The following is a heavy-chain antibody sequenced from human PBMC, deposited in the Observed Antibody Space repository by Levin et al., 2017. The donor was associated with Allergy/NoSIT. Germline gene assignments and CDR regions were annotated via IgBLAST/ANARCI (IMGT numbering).Heavy chain of an antibody. V-gene: IGHV3-30*18. J-gene: IGHJ4*02. Sequence: QTGGSLRLSCAASGFTFSSYGMHWVRQAPGKGLEWVAVISYDGSNKYYADSVKGRFTISRDNSKNTLYLQMNSLRAEDTAVYYCAKDREELYYYDSRTGPLDYWGQGTLVTVSS. CDR1: GFTFSSYG. CDR2: ISYDGSNK. CDR3: AKDREELYYYDSRTGPLDY. D-gene: IGHD3-22*01.